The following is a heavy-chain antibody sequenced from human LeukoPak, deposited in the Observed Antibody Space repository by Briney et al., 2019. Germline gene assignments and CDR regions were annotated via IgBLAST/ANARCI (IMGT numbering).Heavy chain of an antibody. V-gene: IGHV5-51*01. CDR2: IYPGDSDT. Sequence: GESLKISCKGAGYSFIHYWIAWVRQMPGKGLEWMGIIYPGDSDTRYSPSFQGQVTISADKSISTAYLHWSSLKASDTAMYYCASAPTSYYDTSGYYQGLDHWGQGTLVTVSS. CDR3: ASAPTSYYDTSGYYQGLDH. CDR1: GYSFIHYW. D-gene: IGHD3-22*01. J-gene: IGHJ4*02.